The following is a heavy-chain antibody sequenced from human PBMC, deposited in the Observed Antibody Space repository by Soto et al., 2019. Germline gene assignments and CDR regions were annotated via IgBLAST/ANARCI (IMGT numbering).Heavy chain of an antibody. CDR3: ARARGDDPGVSAP. J-gene: IGHJ5*02. Sequence: ASVKVSCKAAGYTFTSYGTSLVRQSPGQGLEWMGWISAYNGNTNYAQKLQGRVTMTTDTSTSTAYMELRSLRSDATPVYYCARARGDDPGVSAPWGKGTPVTVS. CDR1: GYTFTSYG. V-gene: IGHV1-18*01. D-gene: IGHD3-10*01. CDR2: ISAYNGNT.